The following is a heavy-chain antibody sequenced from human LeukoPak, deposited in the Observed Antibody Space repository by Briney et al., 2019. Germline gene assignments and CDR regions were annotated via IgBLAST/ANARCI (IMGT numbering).Heavy chain of an antibody. V-gene: IGHV3-21*01. CDR2: ISSSSSYI. CDR1: GFTFSSYS. CDR3: ARDKDTDMVGDLIDY. Sequence: GGSLRLSCAASGFTFSSYSMNWVRQAPGKGLEWVSSISSSSSYIYYADSVKGRFTISRDNAKNSLYLQMNSLRAEDTAVYYCARDKDTDMVGDLIDYWGQGTLVTVSS. D-gene: IGHD5-18*01. J-gene: IGHJ4*02.